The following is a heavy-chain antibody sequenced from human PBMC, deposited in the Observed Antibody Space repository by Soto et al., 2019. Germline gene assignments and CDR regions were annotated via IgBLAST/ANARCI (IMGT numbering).Heavy chain of an antibody. D-gene: IGHD3-3*01. V-gene: IGHV1-18*03. J-gene: IGHJ6*02. CDR1: GYTFTSSG. CDR3: ARDQGITTFGVYSMYYYGMDV. Sequence: QVQLVQSGAEVKKPGASVTVSCKASGYTFTSSGISWVRQAPGQGLEWMGWISTDNGNTKYAQHLQGRVSMTTDTSTSTAYMDLRSLRSDDMAVYYCARDQGITTFGVYSMYYYGMDVWGQGTTVTVSS. CDR2: ISTDNGNT.